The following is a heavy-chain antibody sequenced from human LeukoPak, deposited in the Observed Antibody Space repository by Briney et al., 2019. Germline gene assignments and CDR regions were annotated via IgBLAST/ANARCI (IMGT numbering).Heavy chain of an antibody. J-gene: IGHJ4*02. Sequence: SETLSLTCAVYGGSFSGYYWSWIRQPPGKGLEWIGEINHSGSINYNPSLKSRVTISVDTSKNQFSLKLSSVTAADTAVYYCARLSVDTAMEGFDYWGQGTLVTVSS. V-gene: IGHV4-34*01. CDR3: ARLSVDTAMEGFDY. CDR2: INHSGSI. CDR1: GGSFSGYY. D-gene: IGHD5-18*01.